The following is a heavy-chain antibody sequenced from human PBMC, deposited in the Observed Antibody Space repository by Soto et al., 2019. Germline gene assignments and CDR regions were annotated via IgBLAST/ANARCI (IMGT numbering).Heavy chain of an antibody. J-gene: IGHJ4*02. D-gene: IGHD1-26*01. V-gene: IGHV1-24*01. CDR1: GYTLTELS. CDR2: FDPEDGET. CDR3: ATRIQWEQVLRFDY. Sequence: VASVKVSCKVSGYTLTELSMHWVRQAPGKGLEWMGGFDPEDGETIYAQKFQGRVTMTEDTSTDTAYMELSSLRSEDTAVYYCATRIQWEQVLRFDYWGQGTLVTVSS.